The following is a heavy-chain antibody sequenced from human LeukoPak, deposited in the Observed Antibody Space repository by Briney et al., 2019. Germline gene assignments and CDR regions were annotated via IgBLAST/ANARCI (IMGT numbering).Heavy chain of an antibody. V-gene: IGHV3-30*03. CDR3: ARGHYSSSWYRAGYGDYFDY. CDR1: GFTFSNYG. D-gene: IGHD6-13*01. J-gene: IGHJ4*02. CDR2: ISYDESSK. Sequence: PGGSLRLSCAASGFTFSNYGMHWVRQAPGKGLEWVTFISYDESSKYYADSVKGRFTISRDNSKNTLYLQMNSLGAEDTAVYYCARGHYSSSWYRAGYGDYFDYWGQGTLVTVSS.